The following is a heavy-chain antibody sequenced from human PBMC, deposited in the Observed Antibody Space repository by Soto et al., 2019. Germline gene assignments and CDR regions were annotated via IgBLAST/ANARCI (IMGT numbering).Heavy chain of an antibody. D-gene: IGHD3-10*01. Sequence: QVQLVESGGGVVQPGRSLRLSCAASGFTFSSYGMHWVRQAPGKGLEWVAVISYDGSNKYYADSVKGRFTISRDNSKNALYLQMNRLRAEDTAVYYCAKDWALVVRGVTTYYYYGMDVWGQGTTVTVSS. J-gene: IGHJ6*02. CDR2: ISYDGSNK. CDR1: GFTFSSYG. V-gene: IGHV3-30*18. CDR3: AKDWALVVRGVTTYYYYGMDV.